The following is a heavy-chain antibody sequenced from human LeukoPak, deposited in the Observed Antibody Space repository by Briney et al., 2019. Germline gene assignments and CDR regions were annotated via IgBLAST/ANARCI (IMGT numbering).Heavy chain of an antibody. J-gene: IGHJ4*02. V-gene: IGHV1-69*13. Sequence: PVKVSCKASGGTFSSYAISWVRQAPGQGLEWMGGIIPIFGTANYAQKFQGRVTITADESTSTAYMELSSLRSEDTAVYYCATPSRITGTTAPQDYYFDYWGQGTLVTVSS. CDR3: ATPSRITGTTAPQDYYFDY. CDR2: IIPIFGTA. D-gene: IGHD1-20*01. CDR1: GGTFSSYA.